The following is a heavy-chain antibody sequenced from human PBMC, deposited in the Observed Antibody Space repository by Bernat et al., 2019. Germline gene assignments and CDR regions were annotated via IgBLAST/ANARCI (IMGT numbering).Heavy chain of an antibody. CDR1: GGTFSSYA. D-gene: IGHD3-10*01. J-gene: IGHJ4*02. Sequence: QVQLVQSGAEVKKPGSSVKVSCKASGGTFSSYAISWVRQAPGQGLEWMGGIIPIFGTANYAQKSQGRVTIPADESTNIAYMELSSLRSEDTAVYYCARAGRGVIMMDYFDYWGQGTLVTVSS. CDR3: ARAGRGVIMMDYFDY. CDR2: IIPIFGTA. V-gene: IGHV1-69*01.